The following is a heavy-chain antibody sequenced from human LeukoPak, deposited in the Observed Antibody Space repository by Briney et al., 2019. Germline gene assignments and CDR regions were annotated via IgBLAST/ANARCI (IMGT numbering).Heavy chain of an antibody. V-gene: IGHV1-8*01. Sequence: ASVTVSCTASGYTFTSYDINWVRQATGQGLEWMGWMNPNSGNTGYAQKFQGRVTMTRNTSISTAYMELSSLRSEDTAVYYCARQEVSYYYYYGMDVWGQGTTVTVSS. CDR1: GYTFTSYD. CDR2: MNPNSGNT. J-gene: IGHJ6*02. CDR3: ARQEVSYYYYYGMDV. D-gene: IGHD2-8*01.